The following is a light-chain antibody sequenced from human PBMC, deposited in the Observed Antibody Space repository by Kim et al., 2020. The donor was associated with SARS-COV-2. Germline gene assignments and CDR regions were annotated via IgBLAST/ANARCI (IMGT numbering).Light chain of an antibody. J-gene: IGKJ4*01. CDR3: QQDYNLPLT. CDR2: SGS. V-gene: IGKV3D-7*01. Sequence: SAGERATLSRRASRSSSSTYLSWQQQKPGQAPRLLIYSGSTRATGIPARFSGSGAGTDFTLTISSLQPEDFAVYYCQQDYNLPLTFGGGTKVDIK. CDR1: RSSSSTY.